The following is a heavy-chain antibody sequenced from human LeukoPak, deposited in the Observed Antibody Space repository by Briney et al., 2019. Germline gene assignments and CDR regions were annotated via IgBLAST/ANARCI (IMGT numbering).Heavy chain of an antibody. CDR3: AKDGGHYGDSLIDY. J-gene: IGHJ4*02. D-gene: IGHD4-17*01. V-gene: IGHV3-23*01. CDR2: ISGSGGST. Sequence: LTGGSLRLSCAASGFTFSSYAMNWVRQAPGKGLEWVSTISGSGGSTYYADSVKGRFTISRDNSKNTLYLQMNSLRAGDTAVYYCAKDGGHYGDSLIDYWGQGTLVTVSS. CDR1: GFTFSSYA.